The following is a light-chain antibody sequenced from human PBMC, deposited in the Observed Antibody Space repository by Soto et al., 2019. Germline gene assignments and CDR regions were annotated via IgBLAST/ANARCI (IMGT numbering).Light chain of an antibody. CDR3: QHLRTYPFS. CDR1: QDISTS. Sequence: IQLTQSPSFLSASVGDRVTVSFRASQDISTSLAWFQQKAGKVPQLLVYPSSTLQDGVPSRFSGSGSGTYFTLTINNLQAEDFATYYCQHLRTYPFSFGPGTKLDIK. J-gene: IGKJ2*03. CDR2: PSS. V-gene: IGKV1-9*01.